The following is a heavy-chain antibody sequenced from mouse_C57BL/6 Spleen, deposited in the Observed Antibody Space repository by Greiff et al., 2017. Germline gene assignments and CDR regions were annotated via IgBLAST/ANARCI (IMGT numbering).Heavy chain of an antibody. CDR3: TTGSSGDYFDY. CDR2: IDPENGDT. CDR1: GFNIKADY. Sequence: VLLKESGAELVRPGASVKLSCTASGFNIKADYMHWVKQRPEQGLEWIGWIDPENGDTEYASKFQGKATITADTASNTAYLQLSSLTSEDTAVYYCTTGSSGDYFDYWGQGTTRTVSS. D-gene: IGHD3-2*02. J-gene: IGHJ2*01. V-gene: IGHV14-4*01.